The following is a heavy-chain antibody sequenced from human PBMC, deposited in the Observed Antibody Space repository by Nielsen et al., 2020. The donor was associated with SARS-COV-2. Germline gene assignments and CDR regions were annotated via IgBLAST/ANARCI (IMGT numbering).Heavy chain of an antibody. Sequence: SETLSLTCTVSGGSISSYYWSWIRQPAGKGLEWIGRIYTSGSTNYNPSLKSRVTISVDTSKNQFSLKLSSVTAADTAVYYCARHSIHIVVVPSTIGNFDDWGQGTLVTVSS. V-gene: IGHV4-4*07. J-gene: IGHJ4*02. D-gene: IGHD2-2*01. CDR3: ARHSIHIVVVPSTIGNFDD. CDR2: IYTSGST. CDR1: GGSISSYY.